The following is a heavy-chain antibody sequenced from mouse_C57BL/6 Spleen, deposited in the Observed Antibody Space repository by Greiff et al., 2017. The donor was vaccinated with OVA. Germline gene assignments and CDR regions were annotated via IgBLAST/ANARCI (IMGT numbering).Heavy chain of an antibody. CDR3: TPITTVVATHDY. CDR2: IRLKSDNYAT. D-gene: IGHD1-1*01. Sequence: EVKVEESGGGLVQPGGSMKLSCVASGFTFSNYWMNWVRQSPEKGLEWVAQIRLKSDNYATHYAESVKGRFTISRDDSKSSVYLQMNNLRAEDTGIDYCTPITTVVATHDYWGQGTTLTVSS. V-gene: IGHV6-3*01. CDR1: GFTFSNYW. J-gene: IGHJ2*01.